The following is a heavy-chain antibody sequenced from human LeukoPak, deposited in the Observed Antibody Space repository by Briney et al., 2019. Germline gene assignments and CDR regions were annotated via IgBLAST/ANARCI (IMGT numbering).Heavy chain of an antibody. J-gene: IGHJ4*02. V-gene: IGHV3-21*01. CDR2: ISRNRGYI. Sequence: GGSLRLSCEASGVSLVYYSMNWVRQALGKGLEWVSSISRNRGYIFYADAVQGRFTTSRDSAKNSLYLQMNSLRAEDTAVYYCARFPEGDANWAIDFWGPGILVTVSS. D-gene: IGHD1-1*01. CDR1: GVSLVYYS. CDR3: ARFPEGDANWAIDF.